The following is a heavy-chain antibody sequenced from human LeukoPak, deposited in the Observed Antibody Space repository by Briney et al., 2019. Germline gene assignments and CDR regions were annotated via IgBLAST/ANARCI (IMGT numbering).Heavy chain of an antibody. V-gene: IGHV4-39*07. D-gene: IGHD5-12*01. Sequence: SETLSLTCTVSGGSISSSSYYWGWIRQPPGKGLEWIGSTYSGSTYYNPSLKSRVTISVDTSKNQFSLKLSSVTAADTAVYYCARGGYDLLFDYWGQGTLVTVSS. J-gene: IGHJ4*02. CDR3: ARGGYDLLFDY. CDR2: TYSGST. CDR1: GGSISSSSYY.